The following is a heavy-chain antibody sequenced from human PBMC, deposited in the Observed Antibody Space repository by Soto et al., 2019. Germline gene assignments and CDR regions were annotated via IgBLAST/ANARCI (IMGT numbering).Heavy chain of an antibody. D-gene: IGHD6-19*01. CDR3: ARDWSSGWYRNWFDP. J-gene: IGHJ5*02. V-gene: IGHV1-3*01. CDR1: GYTFTSYA. Sequence: ASVKVSCKASGYTFTSYAMHWVRQAPGQRLEWMGWINAGNGNTKYSQKFQGRVTITRDTSASTAYMELSSLRSEDTAVYYCARDWSSGWYRNWFDPWGQGTLVTVSS. CDR2: INAGNGNT.